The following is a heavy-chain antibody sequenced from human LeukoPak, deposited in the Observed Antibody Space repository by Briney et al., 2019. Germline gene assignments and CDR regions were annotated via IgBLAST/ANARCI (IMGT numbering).Heavy chain of an antibody. D-gene: IGHD1-14*01. CDR1: GGSFSGYY. V-gene: IGHV4-59*01. Sequence: PSETLSLTCAVYGGSFSGYYWTWVRQPPGKGLEWIGYVHYNGGTSYNPSLESRVTMSADTSKNQFSLKLISVTAADTAVYYCAREMWTASDTGNPFDYWGQGALVTVSS. J-gene: IGHJ4*02. CDR2: VHYNGGT. CDR3: AREMWTASDTGNPFDY.